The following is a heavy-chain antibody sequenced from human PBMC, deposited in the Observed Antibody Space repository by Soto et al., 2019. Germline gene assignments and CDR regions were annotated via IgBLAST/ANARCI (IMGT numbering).Heavy chain of an antibody. CDR2: ISAYNGNT. D-gene: IGHD3-22*01. Sequence: ASVKVSCKASGYTFTSYGISWVRHAPGQGLEWMGWISAYNGNTNYAQKIQGRVTMTTDTSTSTAYMELRSLRSDDTAVYYCARAVDYYDSSGYYTHEYFQHWGQGTLVTVSS. CDR1: GYTFTSYG. CDR3: ARAVDYYDSSGYYTHEYFQH. V-gene: IGHV1-18*01. J-gene: IGHJ1*01.